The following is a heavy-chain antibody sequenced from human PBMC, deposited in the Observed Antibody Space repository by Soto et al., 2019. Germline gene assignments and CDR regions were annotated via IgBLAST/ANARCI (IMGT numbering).Heavy chain of an antibody. J-gene: IGHJ6*02. CDR2: INPSGGRI. V-gene: IGHV1-46*01. Sequence: QMQLVQSGAAVKKPGASVKVSCKASGYTFTSYQMHWVRQAPGQGLEWMGIINPSGGRITYAPRFHGRVMMTRDTATNTVYMELRSLRSEDTAVYYCARDVTPTTTGVGPSYIMDVWGQGTTVTVS. CDR1: GYTFTSYQ. D-gene: IGHD1-1*01. CDR3: ARDVTPTTTGVGPSYIMDV.